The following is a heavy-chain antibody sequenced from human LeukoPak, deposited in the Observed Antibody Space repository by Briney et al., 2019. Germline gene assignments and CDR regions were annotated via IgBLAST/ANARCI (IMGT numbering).Heavy chain of an antibody. CDR1: GYTFTGYY. CDR2: IDPNSGGT. D-gene: IGHD3-3*01. J-gene: IGHJ6*03. V-gene: IGHV1-2*02. CDR3: ARDASRYYDFWSGYSGYYYMDV. Sequence: ASVKVSCKASGYTFTGYYMHWVRQAPGQGLEWMGWIDPNSGGTNYAQKFQGRVTMTRDTSISTAYMELSRLRSDDTAVYYCARDASRYYDFWSGYSGYYYMDVWGKGTTVTVSS.